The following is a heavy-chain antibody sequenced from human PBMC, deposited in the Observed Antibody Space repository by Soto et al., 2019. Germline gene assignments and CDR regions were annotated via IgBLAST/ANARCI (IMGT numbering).Heavy chain of an antibody. CDR3: TTDNGYSYGLGFDY. D-gene: IGHD5-18*01. Sequence: EVQLVESGGGLVKPGGSLRLSCAASGFTFSNAWMSWVRQAPGKGLEWVGRIKSKTDGGTTDYAAPVKGRFTISRDDSKNTLYLQMNSLKTEDTAVYYCTTDNGYSYGLGFDYWGQGTLVTVSS. CDR2: IKSKTDGGTT. CDR1: GFTFSNAW. J-gene: IGHJ4*02. V-gene: IGHV3-15*01.